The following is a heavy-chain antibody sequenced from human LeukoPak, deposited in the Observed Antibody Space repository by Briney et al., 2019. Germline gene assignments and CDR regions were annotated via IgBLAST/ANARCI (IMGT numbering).Heavy chain of an antibody. D-gene: IGHD1-7*01. CDR3: ARRWNYGRNYYIDV. CDR1: GGSFSNYY. V-gene: IGHV4-34*01. Sequence: SETLSLTCAVYGGSFSNYYWSWIRQPPGKGLEWIGEINDSGTINYNPSLMSRVTISVDKSKNQFSLKLNSVTAADTAVYYCARRWNYGRNYYIDVWGKGATVSVSS. CDR2: INDSGTI. J-gene: IGHJ6*03.